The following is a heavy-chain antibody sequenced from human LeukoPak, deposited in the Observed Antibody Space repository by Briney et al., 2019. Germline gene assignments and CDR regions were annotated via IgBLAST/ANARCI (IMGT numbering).Heavy chain of an antibody. D-gene: IGHD3-9*01. CDR2: ISYDGSNK. CDR1: GFTFSSYA. V-gene: IGHV3-30-3*01. Sequence: PGGSLRLSCAASGFTFSSYAMHWVRRAPGKGLEWVAVISYDGSNKYYADSVKGRFTISRDNSKNTLYLQMNSLRAEDTAVYYCARGAPRKNYDILSSYFDYWGQGTLVTVSS. J-gene: IGHJ4*02. CDR3: ARGAPRKNYDILSSYFDY.